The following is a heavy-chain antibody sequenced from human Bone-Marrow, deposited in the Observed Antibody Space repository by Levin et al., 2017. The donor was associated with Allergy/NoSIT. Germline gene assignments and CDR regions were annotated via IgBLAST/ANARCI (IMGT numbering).Heavy chain of an antibody. D-gene: IGHD1-1*01. CDR1: GFTFGDFH. CDR2: KWVDGTNE. J-gene: IGHJ4*02. Sequence: GGSLRLSCVTSGFTFGDFHIHWVRQAPGKGLEWVAVKWVDGTNENYGGSVEGRFTISRDDSQNTVYLQMNSLRVEDTAVYYCARDPRDGEYTKLDYWGQGTLVTVSS. CDR3: ARDPRDGEYTKLDY. V-gene: IGHV3-33*01.